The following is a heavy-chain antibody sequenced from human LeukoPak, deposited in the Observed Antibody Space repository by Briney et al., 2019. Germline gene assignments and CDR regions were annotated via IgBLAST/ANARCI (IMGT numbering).Heavy chain of an antibody. D-gene: IGHD3-16*02. CDR1: GGSFSGYY. J-gene: IGHJ6*02. CDR3: ARGPPRLRDYVWGSYRLYGMDV. V-gene: IGHV4-34*01. Sequence: SETLSLTCAVYGGSFSGYYWSWIRQPPGKGLEWIGEINHSGSTNYNPSLESRVTISVDTSKNQFSLKLSSVTAADTAVYYCARGPPRLRDYVWGSYRLYGMDVWGQGTTVTVSS. CDR2: INHSGST.